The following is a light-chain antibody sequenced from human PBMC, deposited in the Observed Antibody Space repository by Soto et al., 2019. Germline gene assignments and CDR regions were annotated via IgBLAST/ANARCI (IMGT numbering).Light chain of an antibody. J-gene: IGLJ2*01. CDR1: SSDVGGYNY. CDR2: DVS. V-gene: IGLV2-14*01. CDR3: SSYTSSSTLDVV. Sequence: QSALTQPASVSGSPGQSITISCTGTSSDVGGYNYVSWYQQHPGKAPKLMIYDVSNRTSGVSNRFSGSKSGNTASLTIAGLQAEDEADYYCSSYTSSSTLDVVFGGGTKLTVI.